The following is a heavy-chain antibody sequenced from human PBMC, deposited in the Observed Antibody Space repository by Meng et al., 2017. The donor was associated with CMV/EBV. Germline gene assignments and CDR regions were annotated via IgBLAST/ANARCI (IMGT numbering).Heavy chain of an antibody. Sequence: GESLKISCAASGFTFSDYYMNWVRQAPGKGLEWVSSISSSGTIYYADSVKGRFTISRDNAKNSLYLQMNSLRAEDTAVYYCARGITMIVVVIAPNAFDIWGQGTMVTVSS. CDR2: ISSSGTI. V-gene: IGHV3-69-1*02. J-gene: IGHJ3*02. D-gene: IGHD3-22*01. CDR3: ARGITMIVVVIAPNAFDI. CDR1: GFTFSDYY.